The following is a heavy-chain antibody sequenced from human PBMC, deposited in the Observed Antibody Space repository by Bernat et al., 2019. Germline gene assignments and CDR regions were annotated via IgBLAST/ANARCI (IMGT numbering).Heavy chain of an antibody. CDR3: ARHRNKGESGPTFDY. J-gene: IGHJ4*02. Sequence: QVQLQESGPGLVKPSETLSLTCTVSSDSISSYYWSWIRQPPGDGLEWIGCVYYSRNSDYNPSLKSRATISIATSKNQVSLKLNSVTAADTAVYFCARHRNKGESGPTFDYWGQGTLVTVSS. CDR1: SDSISSYY. CDR2: VYYSRNS. V-gene: IGHV4-59*08. D-gene: IGHD1-26*01.